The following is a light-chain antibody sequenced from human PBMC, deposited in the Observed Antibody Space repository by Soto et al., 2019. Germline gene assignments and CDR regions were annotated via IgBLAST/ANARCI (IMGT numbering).Light chain of an antibody. CDR2: RDN. J-gene: IGLJ2*01. CDR3: SSWDVSLNGVV. CDR1: SSNIGSSF. V-gene: IGLV1-44*01. Sequence: QSVLTQSPSASGTPGQTVTISCSGSSSNIGSSFVNWYQHVPGTAPKLLIYRDNERLSGFPDRFSASKSVTSASLVISGLQSEDEADYYCSSWDVSLNGVVFGGGIKVTVL.